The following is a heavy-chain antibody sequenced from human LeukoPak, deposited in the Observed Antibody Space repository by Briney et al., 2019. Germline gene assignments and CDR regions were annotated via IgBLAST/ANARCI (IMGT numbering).Heavy chain of an antibody. V-gene: IGHV3-23*01. J-gene: IGHJ4*02. CDR2: TSGSGGST. Sequence: PGGSLRLSCAASGFTFSRYVVSWVRQAPGKGLEWVSATSGSGGSTDYADSVKGRFTISRDNSKNTLYLQMNSLRAEDTAIYYCAKERSASYYYDSSGYSNYNFDYWGQGTLVTISS. D-gene: IGHD3-22*01. CDR1: GFTFSRYV. CDR3: AKERSASYYYDSSGYSNYNFDY.